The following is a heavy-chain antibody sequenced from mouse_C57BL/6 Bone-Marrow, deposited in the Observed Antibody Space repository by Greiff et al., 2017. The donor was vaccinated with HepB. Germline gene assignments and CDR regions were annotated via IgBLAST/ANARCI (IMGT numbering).Heavy chain of an antibody. CDR1: GYTFTSYG. V-gene: IGHV1-81*01. Sequence: VQLQESGAELARPGASVKLSCKASGYTFTSYGISWVKQRTGQGLEWIGEIYPRSGNTYYNEKFKGKATLTADKSSSTAYMELRSLTSEDSAVYFCAREDWDGFAYWGQGTLVTVSA. CDR3: AREDWDGFAY. CDR2: IYPRSGNT. D-gene: IGHD4-1*01. J-gene: IGHJ3*01.